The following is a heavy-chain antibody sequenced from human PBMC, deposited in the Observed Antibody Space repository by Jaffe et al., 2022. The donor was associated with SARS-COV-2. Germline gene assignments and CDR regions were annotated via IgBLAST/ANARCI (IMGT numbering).Heavy chain of an antibody. CDR3: ARVWRGSRNRLSGYFLDYFYMDV. Sequence: EVQLVESGGGLVKPGGSLRLSCTASGFSFNSYYWSWVRQAPGKGLEWISYISDNGRTSYHADSVKGRFTISRDNARSSLYLLMNSLRAEDTAVYFCARVWRGSRNRLSGYFLDYFYMDVWGKGTTVTVSS. J-gene: IGHJ6*03. D-gene: IGHD5-12*01. CDR2: ISDNGRTS. V-gene: IGHV3-48*03. CDR1: GFSFNSYY.